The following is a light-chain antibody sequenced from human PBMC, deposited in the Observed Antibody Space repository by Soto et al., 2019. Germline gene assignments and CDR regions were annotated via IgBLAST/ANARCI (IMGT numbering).Light chain of an antibody. V-gene: IGKV1-5*03. CDR3: QQYNAYSQA. CDR1: ESVSRW. J-gene: IGKJ1*01. Sequence: DIHMTQSPSTLSASVGDRVTITCRASESVSRWLDWYQQKPGRTPKLLIYQASTLETGVPSRFSGSGSGTEFTLTISSLQPDDFATYYCQQYNAYSQAFGPGTKVEIK. CDR2: QAS.